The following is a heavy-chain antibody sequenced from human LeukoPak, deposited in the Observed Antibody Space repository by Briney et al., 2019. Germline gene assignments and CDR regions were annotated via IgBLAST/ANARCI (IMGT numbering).Heavy chain of an antibody. D-gene: IGHD2/OR15-2a*01. CDR3: ARVYARGYGDY. Sequence: ASVKVSCKASGYTFTSYYMHWVRQAPGQGLEWMGWISAYNGNTNYAQKLQGRVTMTTDTSTSTAYMELRSLRSDDTAVYYCARVYARGYGDYWGQGTLVTVSS. CDR1: GYTFTSYY. V-gene: IGHV1-18*04. J-gene: IGHJ4*02. CDR2: ISAYNGNT.